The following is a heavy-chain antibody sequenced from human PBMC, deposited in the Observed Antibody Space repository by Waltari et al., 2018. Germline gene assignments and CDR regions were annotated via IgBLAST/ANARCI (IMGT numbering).Heavy chain of an antibody. V-gene: IGHV1-69*05. CDR1: GGTFSSYA. J-gene: IGHJ3*02. CDR3: ARPNLGGNAFDI. CDR2: IIPIFGTA. D-gene: IGHD3-16*01. Sequence: QVQLVQSGAEVKKPGSSVKVSCKASGGTFSSYAISWVRQAPGQGLEWMGGIIPIFGTANDAQKFQGRVTITTDESTSTAYMELSSLRSEATAGYYCARPNLGGNAFDIWGQGTMVTVSS.